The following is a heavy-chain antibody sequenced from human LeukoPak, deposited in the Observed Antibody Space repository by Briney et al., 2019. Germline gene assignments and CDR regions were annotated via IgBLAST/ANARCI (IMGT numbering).Heavy chain of an antibody. CDR1: GDSISNYY. D-gene: IGHD3-10*01. Sequence: PSETLSLTCTVSGDSISNYYWNWIRQPPGKGLEWIGYIYYSGSTNYNPSLKSRVTISIDTSKNQFSLKPSSVTAADTAVYYCARGWYFGSGSYYFDYWGQGTLVTVSS. V-gene: IGHV4-59*01. CDR3: ARGWYFGSGSYYFDY. CDR2: IYYSGST. J-gene: IGHJ4*02.